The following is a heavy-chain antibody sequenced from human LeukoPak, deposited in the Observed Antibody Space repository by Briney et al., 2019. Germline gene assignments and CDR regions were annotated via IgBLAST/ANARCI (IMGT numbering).Heavy chain of an antibody. V-gene: IGHV1-8*01. D-gene: IGHD5-18*01. CDR1: GYTFTSYD. CDR3: ARGYRMLAMAHGY. Sequence: ASVKVSCKSSGYTFTSYDINWVRQATGQGLEWMGWMNPNSGNTGYAQKFQGRVTMTRNTSISTAYMELSSLRSEDTAVYYCARGYRMLAMAHGYWGQGTLVTVSS. CDR2: MNPNSGNT. J-gene: IGHJ4*02.